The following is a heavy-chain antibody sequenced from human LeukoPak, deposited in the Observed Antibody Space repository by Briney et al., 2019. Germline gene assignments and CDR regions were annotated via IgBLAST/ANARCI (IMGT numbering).Heavy chain of an antibody. V-gene: IGHV4-61*01. CDR1: GGSVSSGSYY. CDR2: IYYSGNT. CDR3: ARDRDTYGMDV. Sequence: SETLSLTCTVSGGSVSSGSYYWSWIRQPPGKGLEWIGYIYYSGNTNYNPSLKSRVTISVDTSKNQFSLKLSSVTAADTAVYYCARDRDTYGMDVWGQGTTVTVSS. D-gene: IGHD5-18*01. J-gene: IGHJ6*02.